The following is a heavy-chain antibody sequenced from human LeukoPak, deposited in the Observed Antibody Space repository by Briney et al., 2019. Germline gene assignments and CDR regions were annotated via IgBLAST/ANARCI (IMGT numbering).Heavy chain of an antibody. CDR2: TTQSGESS. Sequence: AGGSLRLSCVASGFTFSNEAMSWVRQAPGMGLEWVTSTTQSGESSGYADSVKGRFTISRDNSKNTLFLQMDSLRVEDTAIYYCARESGGDWGYFDDWGQGTLVTVSS. CDR3: ARESGGDWGYFDD. CDR1: GFTFSNEA. J-gene: IGHJ4*02. V-gene: IGHV3-23*01. D-gene: IGHD2-21*02.